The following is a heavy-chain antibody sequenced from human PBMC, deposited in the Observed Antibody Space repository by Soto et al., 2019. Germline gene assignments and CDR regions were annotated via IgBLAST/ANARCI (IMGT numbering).Heavy chain of an antibody. J-gene: IGHJ4*02. Sequence: EVQLVESGGGSVQPGGSLRLSCVASGITFSGYWMHWVRQVPGKGLVWVARVDSDGSGTSYADSVKGRFTISRDNAKNTPYLQMNSLRVEDTAVYYCASDFEHWGQGIPVTVSS. CDR2: VDSDGSGT. CDR1: GITFSGYW. CDR3: ASDFEH. V-gene: IGHV3-74*01.